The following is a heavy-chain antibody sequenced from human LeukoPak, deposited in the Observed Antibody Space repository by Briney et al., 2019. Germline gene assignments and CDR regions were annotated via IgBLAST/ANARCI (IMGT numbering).Heavy chain of an antibody. CDR3: ASMTGSDHYYFDY. Sequence: SETLSLTCTVSSYSISSGYYWGWIRQPPGKGLEWIGSIYHSGSTYFNPSLKSRVTISVDTSKNPFSLKLSSVTAADTAVYYCASMTGSDHYYFDYWGQGSLVTVSP. CDR2: IYHSGST. V-gene: IGHV4-38-2*02. D-gene: IGHD3-9*01. J-gene: IGHJ4*02. CDR1: SYSISSGYY.